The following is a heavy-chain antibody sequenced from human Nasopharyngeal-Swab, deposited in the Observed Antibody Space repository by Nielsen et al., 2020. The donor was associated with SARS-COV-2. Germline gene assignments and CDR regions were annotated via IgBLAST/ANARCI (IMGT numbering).Heavy chain of an antibody. CDR1: GGSISSSSYY. CDR3: ARRDYDFWSGFNGYYYGMDV. Sequence: GSLRLSCTVSGGSISSSSYYWGWIRQPPGQGLEWSGSIYYSGSTYYNPSLKSRVTISVDTSKNQFSLKLSSVTAADTAVYYCARRDYDFWSGFNGYYYGMDVWGQGTTVTVSS. J-gene: IGHJ6*02. D-gene: IGHD3-3*01. CDR2: IYYSGST. V-gene: IGHV4-39*01.